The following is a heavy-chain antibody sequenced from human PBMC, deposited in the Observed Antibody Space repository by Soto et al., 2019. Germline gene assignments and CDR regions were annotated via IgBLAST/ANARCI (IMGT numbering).Heavy chain of an antibody. J-gene: IGHJ4*02. D-gene: IGHD3-22*01. CDR2: ISYDGSNK. CDR1: GFTFSSYA. Sequence: PGGSLKLSCAASGFTFSSYAMHWVRQAPGKGLEWVAVISYDGSNKYYADSVKGRFTISRDNSKNTLYLQMNSLRAEDTAVYYCARDLRGTYYYDSSGYYPDYWGQGTPVTVSS. V-gene: IGHV3-30-3*01. CDR3: ARDLRGTYYYDSSGYYPDY.